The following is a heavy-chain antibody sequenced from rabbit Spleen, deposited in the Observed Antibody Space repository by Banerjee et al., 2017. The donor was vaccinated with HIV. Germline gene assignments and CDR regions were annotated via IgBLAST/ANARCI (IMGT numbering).Heavy chain of an antibody. D-gene: IGHD1-1*01. CDR1: GVSFSGDSY. CDR2: INTATGKA. J-gene: IGHJ4*01. Sequence: QEQLEESGGDLVKPGASLTLTCIASGVSFSGDSYMCWVRQAPGKGLEWIACINTATGKAVYASWVNGRFTISKTSSTTVTLQMTSLTAADTATYFCARDLVAVIGWNFNLWGPGTLVTVS. CDR3: ARDLVAVIGWNFNL. V-gene: IGHV1S45*01.